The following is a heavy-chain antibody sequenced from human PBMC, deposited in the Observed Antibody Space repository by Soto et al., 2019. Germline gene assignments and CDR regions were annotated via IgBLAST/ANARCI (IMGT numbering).Heavy chain of an antibody. CDR2: ISLHYGDT. V-gene: IGHV1-18*04. D-gene: IGHD2-15*01. Sequence: GASVKVSCKAVGITYGISWVRQAPGQGLEWMGWISLHYGDTNNAPKLQGRITMSTDTSTNTAYMELRSLRSDDTAMYYCATDERDDCSSINCHYFDHWGQGALVTVSS. CDR1: GITYG. CDR3: ATDERDDCSSINCHYFDH. J-gene: IGHJ4*02.